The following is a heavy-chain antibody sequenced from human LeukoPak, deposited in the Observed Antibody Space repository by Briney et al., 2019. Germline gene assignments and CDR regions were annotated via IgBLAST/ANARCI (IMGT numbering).Heavy chain of an antibody. CDR1: GFTLSSYS. Sequence: GGSLTLSSAASGFTLSSYSMYWVRPAPGKGLEWVSSISRIRSYIYYADSVKGRFTIYRDNAQNSLYLQMKSLRAEDTALYYCAREGPGDSSSWSSFDYWGQGTLVTVSS. CDR3: AREGPGDSSSWSSFDY. D-gene: IGHD6-13*01. CDR2: ISRIRSYI. V-gene: IGHV3-21*01. J-gene: IGHJ4*02.